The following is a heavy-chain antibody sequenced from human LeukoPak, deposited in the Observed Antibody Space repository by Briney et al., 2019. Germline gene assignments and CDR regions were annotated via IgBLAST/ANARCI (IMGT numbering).Heavy chain of an antibody. D-gene: IGHD3-10*01. CDR1: GASISRYY. CDR3: ARGYGFGDRYFDL. CDR2: IYSIGST. V-gene: IGHV4-4*07. J-gene: IGHJ2*01. Sequence: SETLSLTCTVSGASISRYYWIWIRQSAEKVLEWIGRIYSIGSTNYNPGLKSQVTMSIDKYKNQCSLKLISVTAADTAVYYCARGYGFGDRYFDLWGRGTLVSVSS.